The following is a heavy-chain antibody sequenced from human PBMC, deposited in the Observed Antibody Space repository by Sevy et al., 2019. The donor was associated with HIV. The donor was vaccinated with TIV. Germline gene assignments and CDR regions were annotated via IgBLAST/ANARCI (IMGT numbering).Heavy chain of an antibody. CDR1: GYWFTSHW. D-gene: IGHD2-15*01. CDR3: VRGGHLPLDAFDI. V-gene: IGHV5-51*01. Sequence: GESLKISCETSGYWFTSHWIGWVRRMPGKGLEWVGIIFPGNSDARYARSFQGQVTISVDKSISAAYLQWSSLKASDTAIYYCVRGGHLPLDAFDIWGQGTMVTVSS. CDR2: IFPGNSDA. J-gene: IGHJ3*02.